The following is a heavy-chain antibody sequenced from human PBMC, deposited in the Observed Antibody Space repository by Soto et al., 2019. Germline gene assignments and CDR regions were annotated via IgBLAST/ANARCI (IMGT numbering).Heavy chain of an antibody. Sequence: GGSLRLSCAASGFTFSSYAMSWVRQAPGKGLEWVSAISGSGGSTYYADSVKGRFTISRDNSKNTLYLQMNSLRAEDTAVYYCAKVIGPVSQHGSTSWHRSYYYYGMDVWGQGTTVTVSS. CDR3: AKVIGPVSQHGSTSWHRSYYYYGMDV. CDR2: ISGSGGST. CDR1: GFTFSSYA. D-gene: IGHD2-2*01. J-gene: IGHJ6*02. V-gene: IGHV3-23*01.